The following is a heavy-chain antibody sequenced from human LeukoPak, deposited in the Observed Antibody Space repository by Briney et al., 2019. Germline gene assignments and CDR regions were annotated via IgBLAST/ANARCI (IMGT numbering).Heavy chain of an antibody. CDR3: TTAPQVPFDY. J-gene: IGHJ4*02. V-gene: IGHV3-15*01. D-gene: IGHD2-2*01. Sequence: KSGGSLRLSCAASGFSFSDTWMTWVRQAPGRGPEWVGRIKSNTDGGTTDYAAPVKGRFSISRDDSKNTLYLQMNSLKSEDTAVYYCTTAPQVPFDYWGQGTLVTVPS. CDR2: IKSNTDGGTT. CDR1: GFSFSDTW.